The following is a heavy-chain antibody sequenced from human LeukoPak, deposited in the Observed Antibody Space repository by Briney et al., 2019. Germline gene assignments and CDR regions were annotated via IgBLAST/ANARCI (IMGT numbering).Heavy chain of an antibody. V-gene: IGHV3-74*01. CDR2: INSDETTT. CDR1: GFTFRSYW. J-gene: IGHJ4*02. D-gene: IGHD6-19*01. CDR3: ASGSIAVAGTSY. Sequence: GGSLRLSCAASGFTFRSYWMHWVRQAPGRGLVWVSAINSDETTTTYGDSVKGRFTISRDNAKDTLFLQMNSLRAEDTAVYYCASGSIAVAGTSYWGQGTLVTVSS.